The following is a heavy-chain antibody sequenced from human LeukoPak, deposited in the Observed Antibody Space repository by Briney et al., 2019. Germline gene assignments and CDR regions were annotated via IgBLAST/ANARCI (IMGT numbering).Heavy chain of an antibody. D-gene: IGHD6-19*01. J-gene: IGHJ4*02. Sequence: GGSLRLSCAASGFTFSSYGMHWVRQAPGKGLEWVSAISGSGGSTYYADSVKGRFTISRDNSKNTLYLQMNSLRAEDTAVYYCAKSYSSGWYALFDYWGQGTLVTVSS. CDR3: AKSYSSGWYALFDY. V-gene: IGHV3-23*01. CDR2: ISGSGGST. CDR1: GFTFSSYG.